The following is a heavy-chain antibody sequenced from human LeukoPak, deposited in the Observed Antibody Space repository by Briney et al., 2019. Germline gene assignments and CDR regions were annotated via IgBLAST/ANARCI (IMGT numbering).Heavy chain of an antibody. J-gene: IGHJ4*02. CDR2: ISSSSSSI. D-gene: IGHD3-3*01. V-gene: IGHV3-48*01. CDR1: GFTFSNYN. Sequence: GGSLRLSCAASGFTFSNYNINWVRQAPGKGLEWVSFISSSSSSIYYADSVKGRFTISRDNTKNSLYLQMNSLRAEDTAVYYCASGVTIFGVVIDYFDYWGQGTLVTVSS. CDR3: ASGVTIFGVVIDYFDY.